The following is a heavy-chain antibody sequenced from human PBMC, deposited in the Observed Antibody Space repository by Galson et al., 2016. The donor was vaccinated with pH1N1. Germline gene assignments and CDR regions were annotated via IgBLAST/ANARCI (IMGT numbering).Heavy chain of an antibody. J-gene: IGHJ6*02. CDR1: GDSISSKTFY. CDR2: LYSSGST. D-gene: IGHD5-12*01. V-gene: IGHV4-61*02. CDR3: ATGGSGYDRPWYYDGLDV. Sequence: TLSLTCSVSGDSISSKTFYWSWLRQPAGKGLQWIGLLYSSGSTNYNPSLKGRVTMSADTSKNEFSLKMTSVTAADTAVYYCATGGSGYDRPWYYDGLDVWGQGATVTVSS.